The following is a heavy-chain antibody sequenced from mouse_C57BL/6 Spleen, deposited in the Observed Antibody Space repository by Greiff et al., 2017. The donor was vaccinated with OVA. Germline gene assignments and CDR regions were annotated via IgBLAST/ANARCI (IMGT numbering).Heavy chain of an antibody. D-gene: IGHD1-1*01. CDR3: ARAYYGSSYSFAY. CDR2: ISDGGSYT. J-gene: IGHJ3*01. CDR1: GFTFSSYA. Sequence: LVKPGGSLKLSCAASGFTFSSYAMSWVRQTPEKRLEWVATISDGGSYTYYPDNVKGRFTISRDNAKNNLYLQMSHLKSEDTAMYYCARAYYGSSYSFAYWGQGTLVTVSA. V-gene: IGHV5-4*01.